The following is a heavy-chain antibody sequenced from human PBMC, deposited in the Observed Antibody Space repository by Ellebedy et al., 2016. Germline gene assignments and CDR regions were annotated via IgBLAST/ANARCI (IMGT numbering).Heavy chain of an antibody. CDR3: ARDKDPPGYSNSDYYGMDV. J-gene: IGHJ6*02. D-gene: IGHD6-6*01. V-gene: IGHV3-53*01. CDR2: IYSDGST. CDR1: GFTVSSNY. Sequence: GGSLRLXYAASGFTVSSNYMSWVRQAPGKGLEWVSVIYSDGSTYYADSVKGRCTISRDNSKNTLYLQMNSLRAEDTAVYYCARDKDPPGYSNSDYYGMDVWGQGTTVTVSS.